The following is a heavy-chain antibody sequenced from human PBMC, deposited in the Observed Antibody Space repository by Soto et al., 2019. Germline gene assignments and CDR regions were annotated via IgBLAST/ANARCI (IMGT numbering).Heavy chain of an antibody. D-gene: IGHD4-17*01. Sequence: VEVSCKASGYTFNTYGITWVRQAPGQGLEWMGWINPYNGNTKFAQKLQDRVTMTTATSTSTAYMELASLRSDDTAVYYCARGCIAVTTHLCYWGQGTLVTVSS. V-gene: IGHV1-18*01. CDR3: ARGCIAVTTHLCY. CDR2: INPYNGNT. J-gene: IGHJ4*02. CDR1: GYTFNTYG.